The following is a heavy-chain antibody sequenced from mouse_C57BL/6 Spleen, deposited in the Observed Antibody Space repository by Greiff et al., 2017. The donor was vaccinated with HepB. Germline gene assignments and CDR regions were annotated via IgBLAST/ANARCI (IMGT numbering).Heavy chain of an antibody. CDR3: ARDGYGSSPFAY. J-gene: IGHJ3*01. CDR2: ISYSGST. Sequence: DVQLQESGPGMVKPSQSLSLTCTVTGYSITSGYDWHWIRHFPGNKLEWMGYISYSGSTNYNPSLKSRISITHDTSKNHFFLKLNSVTTEDTATYYCARDGYGSSPFAYWGQGTLVTVSA. V-gene: IGHV3-1*01. CDR1: GYSITSGYD. D-gene: IGHD1-1*01.